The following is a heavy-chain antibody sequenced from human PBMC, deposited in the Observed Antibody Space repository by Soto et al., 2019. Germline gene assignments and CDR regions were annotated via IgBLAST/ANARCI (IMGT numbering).Heavy chain of an antibody. CDR3: ARDKRTNYYGSGSYTLYNWFDP. D-gene: IGHD3-10*01. Sequence: VASVKVSCKASGYTFTSYGISWVRQAPGQGLEWMGWISAYNGNTNHAQKLQGRVTMTTDTSTSTAYMELRSLRSDDTAVYYCARDKRTNYYGSGSYTLYNWFDPWGQGTLVTVSS. CDR1: GYTFTSYG. CDR2: ISAYNGNT. J-gene: IGHJ5*02. V-gene: IGHV1-18*01.